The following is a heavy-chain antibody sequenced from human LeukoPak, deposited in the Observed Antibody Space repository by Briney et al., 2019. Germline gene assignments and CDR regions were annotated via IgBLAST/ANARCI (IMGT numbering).Heavy chain of an antibody. V-gene: IGHV4-59*01. CDR1: GGSISSYY. CDR3: ASALFDGMDV. J-gene: IGHJ6*02. CDR2: IYYSGST. Sequence: PSETLSLTCTVTGGSISSYYWSWIRQPPGKGLEWIGYIYYSGSTNYNPSLKSRVTISVDTSKNQFSLKLSSVTAADTAVYYCASALFDGMDVWGQGTTVTVSS. D-gene: IGHD3-3*01.